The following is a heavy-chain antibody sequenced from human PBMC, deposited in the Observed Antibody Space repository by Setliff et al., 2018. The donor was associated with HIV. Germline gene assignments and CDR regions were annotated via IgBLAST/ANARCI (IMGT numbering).Heavy chain of an antibody. CDR1: GFTFGDYT. CDR3: ATGYDRRFPFDY. D-gene: IGHD5-12*01. V-gene: IGHV3-49*04. CDR2: IRSKAYGGTT. Sequence: SCTASGFTFGDYTMSWVRQAPGKGLEWVGFIRSKAYGGTTDYAASVKGRFTISRDDSKNIAYLQMNSLKTEDTAVYYCATGYDRRFPFDYWGQGTLVTVS. J-gene: IGHJ4*02.